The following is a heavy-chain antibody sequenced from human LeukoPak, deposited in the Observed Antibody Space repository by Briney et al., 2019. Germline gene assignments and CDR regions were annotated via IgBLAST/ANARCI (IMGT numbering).Heavy chain of an antibody. CDR1: GFTFSSYN. Sequence: GGSLRLSCAASGFTFSSYNMNWVRQAPGKGLEWVSSISGSSSNIYYADSVKGRFTISRDNAKNSLYLQMNSLRVEDTAVYYCARGFYPDRTMIVVVVDYWGQGTLVTVSS. V-gene: IGHV3-21*04. D-gene: IGHD3-22*01. CDR2: ISGSSSNI. CDR3: ARGFYPDRTMIVVVVDY. J-gene: IGHJ4*02.